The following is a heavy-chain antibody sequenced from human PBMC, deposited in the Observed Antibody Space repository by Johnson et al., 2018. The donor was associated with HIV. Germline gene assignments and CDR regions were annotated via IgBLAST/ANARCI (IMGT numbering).Heavy chain of an antibody. J-gene: IGHJ3*02. CDR2: ISSSTNTI. CDR3: AKDRSENAFDI. CDR1: GFTFSDYY. V-gene: IGHV3-11*01. Sequence: VQLVESGGGLVKPGGSLRLSCAASGFTFSDYYMSWIRQAPGKGLEWVSYISSSTNTIYYADSVKGRFTISRDNAKNSLALQMNSLRAEDTAVYYCAKDRSENAFDIWGQGTMVTVSS.